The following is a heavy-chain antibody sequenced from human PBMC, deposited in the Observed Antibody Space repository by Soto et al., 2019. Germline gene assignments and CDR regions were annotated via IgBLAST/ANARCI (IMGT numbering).Heavy chain of an antibody. CDR1: GGTFSSYA. Sequence: GASVKVSCKASGGTFSSYAISWVRQAPGQGLEWMGGIIPIFGTANYAQKFQGRVTITADESTSTAYMELSSLRSEDTAVYYCATPEYYYDSSGYYYQLNYWGQGTLVTVSS. J-gene: IGHJ4*02. CDR2: IIPIFGTA. V-gene: IGHV1-69*13. CDR3: ATPEYYYDSSGYYYQLNY. D-gene: IGHD3-22*01.